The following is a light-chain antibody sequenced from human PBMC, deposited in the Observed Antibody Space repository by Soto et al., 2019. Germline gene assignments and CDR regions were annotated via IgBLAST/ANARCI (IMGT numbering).Light chain of an antibody. V-gene: IGKV1-5*01. CDR3: QQYNSNPWT. J-gene: IGKJ1*01. CDR2: HAS. CDR1: QGISNW. Sequence: DTQLTQSPSTLSASVVDTLTVECRASQGISNWLAWYQQKPGKAPKLLIFHASSLESGVPSRFSGSGSGTEFTLTISSLQSDDFATYYCQQYNSNPWTFGQGTKVDIK.